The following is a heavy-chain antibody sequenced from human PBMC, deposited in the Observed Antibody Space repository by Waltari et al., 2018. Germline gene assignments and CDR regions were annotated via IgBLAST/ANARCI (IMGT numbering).Heavy chain of an antibody. D-gene: IGHD3-10*01. V-gene: IGHV3-48*04. Sequence: EVQLVESGGGLVQPGGSLRLSCAASGFTFSSYSMNWVRQAPGKGLEWVSYISSSSSTIYYADSVKGRFTISRDNAKNSLYLQMNSLRAEDTAVYYCARGLLDDYYGSGPYYYYYYYMDVWGKGTTVTVSS. CDR1: GFTFSSYS. CDR2: ISSSSSTI. CDR3: ARGLLDDYYGSGPYYYYYYYMDV. J-gene: IGHJ6*03.